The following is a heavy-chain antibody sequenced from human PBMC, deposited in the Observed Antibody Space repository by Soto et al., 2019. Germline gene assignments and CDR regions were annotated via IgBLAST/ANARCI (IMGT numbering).Heavy chain of an antibody. CDR3: ARHISVPRTRGFDY. J-gene: IGHJ4*02. D-gene: IGHD2-21*01. CDR2: SYHSGTT. CDR1: GASISDNW. V-gene: IGHV4-4*02. Sequence: QVQLQESGPGLVKPSGTLSLTCAVSGASISDNWWSWVRQPPGKGLEWIGESYHSGTTHYNPSPWSRVAMSVDQSNNPLSLNLTSMTAADRAVSFCARHISVPRTRGFDYWGQGTLVTVSS.